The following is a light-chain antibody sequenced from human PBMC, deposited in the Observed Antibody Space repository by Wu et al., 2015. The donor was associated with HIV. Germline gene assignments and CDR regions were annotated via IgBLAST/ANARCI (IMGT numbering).Light chain of an antibody. CDR2: AAS. Sequence: EIVLTQSPGTLSLSPGDRATLSCRASQSVSSNYLAWYQQKPGQAPRLLIYAASSRATGIPDRFSGSGSGTDFTLTISRLEPEDFAVYYCQQCDTSLAWTFGQGTKVEIK. J-gene: IGKJ1*01. V-gene: IGKV3-20*01. CDR1: QSVSSNY. CDR3: QQCDTSLAWT.